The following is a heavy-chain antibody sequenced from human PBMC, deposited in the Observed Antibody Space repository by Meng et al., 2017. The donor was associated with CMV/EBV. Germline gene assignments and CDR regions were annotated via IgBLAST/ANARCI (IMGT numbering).Heavy chain of an antibody. J-gene: IGHJ6*02. Sequence: SETLSLTCAVYGGSFSGYYWSWIRQPPGKGLEWIGEINHSGSTNYNPSLKSRVTISVDTSKNQFSLKLSSVTAADTAVYYCARVHWSGYYYYYYGMDVWGQGTTVTVSS. V-gene: IGHV4-34*01. D-gene: IGHD3-3*01. CDR1: GGSFSGYY. CDR3: ARVHWSGYYYYYYGMDV. CDR2: INHSGST.